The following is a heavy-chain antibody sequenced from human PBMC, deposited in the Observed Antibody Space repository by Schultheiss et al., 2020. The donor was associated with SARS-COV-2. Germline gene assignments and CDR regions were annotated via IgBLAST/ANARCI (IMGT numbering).Heavy chain of an antibody. V-gene: IGHV3-7*03. J-gene: IGHJ6*02. CDR3: ARGNHYSSSWYRPPEGYYYYGMDV. CDR1: GFTFSSSW. Sequence: GGSLRLSCAASGFTFSSSWMNWVRQAPGKGLEWVANIKEDGSEKYYVDSVKGRFTISRDNAKNSLYLQMNSLRAEDTAVYYCARGNHYSSSWYRPPEGYYYYGMDVWGQGTTVTVSS. D-gene: IGHD6-13*01. CDR2: IKEDGSEK.